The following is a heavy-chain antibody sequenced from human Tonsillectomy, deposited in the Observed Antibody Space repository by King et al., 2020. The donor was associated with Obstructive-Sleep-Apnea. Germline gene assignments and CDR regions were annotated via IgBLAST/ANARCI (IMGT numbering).Heavy chain of an antibody. V-gene: IGHV3-7*03. D-gene: IGHD6-19*01. CDR2: IKQDGSEK. CDR3: ARHLYSSGWKPFDY. CDR1: GFTFSSYW. J-gene: IGHJ4*02. Sequence: VQLVESGGGLVQPGGSLRLSCAASGFTFSSYWMSWVRQAPGKGLEWVANIKQDGSEKYYVDSVKGRFTISRDNAKNSLYLQMNSLRAEDTAVYYCARHLYSSGWKPFDYWAREPWSPSPQ.